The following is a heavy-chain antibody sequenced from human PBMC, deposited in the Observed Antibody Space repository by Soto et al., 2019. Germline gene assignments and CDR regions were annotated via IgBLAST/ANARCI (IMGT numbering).Heavy chain of an antibody. J-gene: IGHJ4*02. V-gene: IGHV4-59*01. CDR1: GGSINSYF. D-gene: IGHD3-10*01. CDR2: IYYSGST. CDR3: ERAGTNMVQFDY. Sequence: SETLSLTCIVSGGSINSYFWSWIRQSPGKGLEWIGHIYYSGSTSYSPSLKSRVSISVDTSKNQFSLEVHSVTAADTAVYYCERAGTNMVQFDYWGQGNLVTVSS.